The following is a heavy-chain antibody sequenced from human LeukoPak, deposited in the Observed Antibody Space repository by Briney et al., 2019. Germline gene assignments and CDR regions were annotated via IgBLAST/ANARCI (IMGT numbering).Heavy chain of an antibody. J-gene: IGHJ4*02. CDR1: GYTFTSYA. D-gene: IGHD4-11*01. CDR2: INPNSGDT. V-gene: IGHV1-8*01. Sequence: ASVKVSCKASGYTFTSYAINWVRQATGQGLEWMGWINPNSGDTGYAQKFQGRVTMTRSTSISTAYMELSSLRSEDTAVYYCARVTGAIDYWGQGTLVTVSS. CDR3: ARVTGAIDY.